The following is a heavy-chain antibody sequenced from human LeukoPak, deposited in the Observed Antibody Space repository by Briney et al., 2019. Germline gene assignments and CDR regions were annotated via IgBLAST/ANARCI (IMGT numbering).Heavy chain of an antibody. CDR2: IDPSDSYT. V-gene: IGHV5-10-1*01. J-gene: IGHJ4*02. CDR1: GYSFTSYW. Sequence: GESLKISCKGSGYSFTSYWISWVRQMPGKGLEWMGRIDPSDSYTNYSPSFQGHVTISADKSISTAYLQWSSLKASDTAMYYCARGASGWSYYFDYWDQGTLVTVSS. D-gene: IGHD6-19*01. CDR3: ARGASGWSYYFDY.